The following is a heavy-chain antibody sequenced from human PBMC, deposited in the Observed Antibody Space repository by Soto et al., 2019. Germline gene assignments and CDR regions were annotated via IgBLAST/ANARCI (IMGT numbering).Heavy chain of an antibody. Sequence: SETLSLTCTVSGGSISSYYWSWIRQPPGKGLEWIGYIYYSGSTNYHPSLKSRVTISVDTSKNQFSLKLSSVTAADTAVYYCARDGAADYYYGMDVWGQGTTVTVSS. J-gene: IGHJ6*02. CDR3: ARDGAADYYYGMDV. CDR1: GGSISSYY. CDR2: IYYSGST. D-gene: IGHD6-25*01. V-gene: IGHV4-59*01.